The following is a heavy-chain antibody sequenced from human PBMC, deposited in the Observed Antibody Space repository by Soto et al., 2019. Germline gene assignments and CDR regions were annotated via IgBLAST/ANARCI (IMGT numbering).Heavy chain of an antibody. CDR3: ARDRPLFWSGYYSYYYMDV. Sequence: GGSLRLSCAASGFTFSSYWMHWVRQAPGKGLVWVSRINSDGSSTSYADSVKGRFTISRDNAKNTLYLQMNSLRAEDTAVYYCARDRPLFWSGYYSYYYMDVWGKGTTVTVSS. CDR2: INSDGSST. V-gene: IGHV3-74*01. J-gene: IGHJ6*03. D-gene: IGHD3-3*01. CDR1: GFTFSSYW.